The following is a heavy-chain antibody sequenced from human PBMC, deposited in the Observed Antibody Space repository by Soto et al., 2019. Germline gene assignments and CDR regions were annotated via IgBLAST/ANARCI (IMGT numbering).Heavy chain of an antibody. CDR2: IFSNDEK. D-gene: IGHD3-10*02. V-gene: IGHV2-26*01. J-gene: IGHJ6*04. CDR3: ARLNTMFIETYHCDVDV. CDR1: GFSLSNVRMG. Sequence: QVTLKESGPVLVKPTETLTLTCTVSGFSLSNVRMGVSWIRQPPGKALEWLAHIFSNDEKSYNTSLKSRLTISKDTSKSQVVLTMTDMAPADSATYYCARLNTMFIETYHCDVDVWGEGTTVTVSS.